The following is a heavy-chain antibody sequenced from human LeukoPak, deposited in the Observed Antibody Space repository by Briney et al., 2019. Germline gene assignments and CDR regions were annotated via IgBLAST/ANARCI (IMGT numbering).Heavy chain of an antibody. Sequence: SQTLSLTCTVSGGSISSGDYYWSWIRQPPGKGLEWIGYIYYSGSTYYNPSLKSRVTISVDTSKNQFSLKLSSVTAADTAVYYCARDLEAIAGGSHDAFHIWGQGTMVTVSS. CDR1: GGSISSGDYY. CDR2: IYYSGST. V-gene: IGHV4-30-4*08. D-gene: IGHD5-12*01. J-gene: IGHJ3*02. CDR3: ARDLEAIAGGSHDAFHI.